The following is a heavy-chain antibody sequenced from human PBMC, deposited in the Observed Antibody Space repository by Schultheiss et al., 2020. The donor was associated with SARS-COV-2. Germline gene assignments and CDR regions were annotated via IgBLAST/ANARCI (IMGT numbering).Heavy chain of an antibody. CDR1: GDSVSSNSVA. J-gene: IGHJ4*02. V-gene: IGHV6-1*01. CDR3: AREGGDDYGGTHFDY. Sequence: SQTLSLTCAISGDSVSSNSVAWNWIRQSPTRGLEWLGRTYYRSKWYNDYAVSVKSRITINPDTSKNQFSLKLSSVTAADTAVYYCAREGGDDYGGTHFDYWGQGTLVTVSS. D-gene: IGHD4-23*01. CDR2: TYYRSKWYN.